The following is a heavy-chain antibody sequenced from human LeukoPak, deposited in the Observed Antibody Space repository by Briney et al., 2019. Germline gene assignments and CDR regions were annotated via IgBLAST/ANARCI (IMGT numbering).Heavy chain of an antibody. V-gene: IGHV4-34*01. CDR2: INHSGST. Sequence: SETLSLTCAVYGGSFSGYYWSWIRQPPGKGLEWIGEINHSGSTNYNPSLKSRVTISVDTSKNQFSLKLSSVTAADTAVYYCVRVGDYDSSGYIIDYWGQGTLVTVSS. CDR3: VRVGDYDSSGYIIDY. J-gene: IGHJ4*02. D-gene: IGHD3-22*01. CDR1: GGSFSGYY.